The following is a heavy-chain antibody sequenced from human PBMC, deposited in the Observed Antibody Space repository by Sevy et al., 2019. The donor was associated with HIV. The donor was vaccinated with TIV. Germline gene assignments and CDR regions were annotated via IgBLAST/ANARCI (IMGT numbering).Heavy chain of an antibody. Sequence: SETLSLTCVVSGDSIDSSYWWTWVRQPPGKGLEWIGEIFHSGNTNYSPSLKSRVTISVDKSKNHFSLKLTSVTAADTAVYYCATASPDSSRWDPYFDNWGQGTLVTVSS. D-gene: IGHD6-13*01. CDR2: IFHSGNT. J-gene: IGHJ4*02. V-gene: IGHV4-4*02. CDR3: ATASPDSSRWDPYFDN. CDR1: GDSIDSSYW.